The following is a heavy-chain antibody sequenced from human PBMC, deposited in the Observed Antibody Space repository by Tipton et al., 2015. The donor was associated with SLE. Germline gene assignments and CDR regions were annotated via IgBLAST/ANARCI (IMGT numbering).Heavy chain of an antibody. V-gene: IGHV3-23*01. D-gene: IGHD1/OR15-1a*01. Sequence: SLRLSCATSGFTFSSYALSWVRRAPGKGLEWVSAISGGGGITYYADFVKGRFSISIDKSKKTLFLQMNSLRVDDTATYYCAKFEKTTDFYLDSWGQGTLVSVSS. CDR1: GFTFSSYA. CDR2: ISGGGGIT. J-gene: IGHJ4*02. CDR3: AKFEKTTDFYLDS.